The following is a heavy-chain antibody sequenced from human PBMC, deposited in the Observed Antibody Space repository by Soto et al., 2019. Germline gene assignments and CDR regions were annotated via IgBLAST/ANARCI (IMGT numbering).Heavy chain of an antibody. Sequence: PGGSLRLSCAASGFTFSSYSMNWVRQAPGKGLEWVSYISSSSSTIYYADSVKGRFTISRDNAKNSLYLQMNSLRDEDTAVYYCARGHRSHSGYYHRDAFDIWGQGTMVTVSS. CDR1: GFTFSSYS. J-gene: IGHJ3*02. CDR2: ISSSSSTI. D-gene: IGHD3-22*01. CDR3: ARGHRSHSGYYHRDAFDI. V-gene: IGHV3-48*02.